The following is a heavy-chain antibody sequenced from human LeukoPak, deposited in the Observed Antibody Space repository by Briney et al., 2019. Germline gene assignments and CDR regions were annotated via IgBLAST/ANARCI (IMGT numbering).Heavy chain of an antibody. D-gene: IGHD2-15*01. CDR1: GYSLTNYR. CDR3: ARGRNGFNEGIDY. CDR2: IYPGDYDT. J-gene: IGHJ4*02. V-gene: IGHV5-51*01. Sequence: GESLKISCKGSGYSLTNYRIGWFRQVPGRGLEWMCIIYPGDYDTRYPPSFQAQVTISAHRSISTAYLQWSSLKASHTAMYYCARGRNGFNEGIDYWGQGTLVTVSS.